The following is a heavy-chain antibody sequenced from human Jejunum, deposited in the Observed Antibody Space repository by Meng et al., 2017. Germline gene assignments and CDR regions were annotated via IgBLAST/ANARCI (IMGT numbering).Heavy chain of an antibody. Sequence: QVQLQESGPGLVRPSGALSLPCAVSGGLSSIDWSRWLRQPPGKGLEWIGEMHQSGSSNYNPYLKSRLTMSVDESKNHFSLKLNSVTAADTAVYYCARGWKYAWFNWGQGTLVTVSS. CDR2: MHQSGSS. V-gene: IGHV4-4*02. J-gene: IGHJ4*02. CDR1: GGLSSIDW. D-gene: IGHD1-7*01. CDR3: ARGWKYAWFN.